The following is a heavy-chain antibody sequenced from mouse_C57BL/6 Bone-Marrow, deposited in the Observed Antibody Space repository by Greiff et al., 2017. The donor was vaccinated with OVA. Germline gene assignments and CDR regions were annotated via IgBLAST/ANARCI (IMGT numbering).Heavy chain of an antibody. J-gene: IGHJ2*01. CDR2: ISYDGSN. CDR3: ARKGDYDRDY. V-gene: IGHV3-6*01. D-gene: IGHD2-4*01. CDR1: GYSITSGYY. Sequence: EVKLMESGPGLVKPSQSLSLTCSFTGYSITSGYYWNWIRQFPGNKLEWMGYISYDGSNNYNPSLKNRIAITRDTSKNQFFLKLNSVTTEDTATYYCARKGDYDRDYWGQGTTLTVSS.